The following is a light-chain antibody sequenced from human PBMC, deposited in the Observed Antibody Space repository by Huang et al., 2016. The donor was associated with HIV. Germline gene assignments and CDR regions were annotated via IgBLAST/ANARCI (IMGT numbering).Light chain of an antibody. CDR2: DAS. CDR1: QSVSSY. V-gene: IGKV3-11*01. CDR3: QQRSNWAPIT. J-gene: IGKJ4*01. Sequence: EIVLTQSPATRSLSPGERATLSCRASQSVSSYLAWYQQKPGQAPRLRIYDASNRATGIPARFSGSGSGTDFTLTISSLEPEDFAVYYCQQRSNWAPITFGGGTKVEIK.